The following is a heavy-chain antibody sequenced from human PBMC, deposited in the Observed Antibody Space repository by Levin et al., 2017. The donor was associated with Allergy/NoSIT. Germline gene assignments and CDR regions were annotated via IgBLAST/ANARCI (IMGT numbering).Heavy chain of an antibody. D-gene: IGHD1-1*01. CDR3: ARGGDTGEFDL. CDR2: ISFDGRNK. V-gene: IGHV3-30*04. CDR1: GFTLSGFS. J-gene: IGHJ4*02. Sequence: PAGGSLRLSCAASGFTLSGFSIHWVRQAPGKGLEWVAGISFDGRNKFVADSVRGRFTVSRDNVKNTVSLEMNSVTAEDTTVYHCARGGDTGEFDLWGRGTLVTVSS.